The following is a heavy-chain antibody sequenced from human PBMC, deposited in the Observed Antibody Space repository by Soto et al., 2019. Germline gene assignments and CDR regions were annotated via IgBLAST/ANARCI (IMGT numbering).Heavy chain of an antibody. CDR1: GYSISSSNW. CDR2: IYYSGTT. CDR3: ARREIQGPIDY. Sequence: LETLSLTCAVSGYSISSSNWWGWIRQPPGKGLEWIGYIYYSGTTYYNPSLKSRVTMSVDTSKNQFSLKLTSVTAVDTAVYYCARREIQGPIDYWGQGTLVTVSS. J-gene: IGHJ4*02. V-gene: IGHV4-28*01. D-gene: IGHD1-26*01.